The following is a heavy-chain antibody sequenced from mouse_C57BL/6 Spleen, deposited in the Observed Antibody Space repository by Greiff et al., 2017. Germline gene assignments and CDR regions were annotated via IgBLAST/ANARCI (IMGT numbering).Heavy chain of an antibody. D-gene: IGHD2-1*01. Sequence: QVQLKQSGAELARPGASVKLSCKASGYTFTSYGISWVKQRTGQGLEWIGEIYPRSGNTYYNEKFKGKATLTADKSSSTAYMELRSLTSEDSAVYFCARYGNFYYAMDYWGQGTSVTVSS. CDR3: ARYGNFYYAMDY. CDR1: GYTFTSYG. V-gene: IGHV1-81*01. CDR2: IYPRSGNT. J-gene: IGHJ4*01.